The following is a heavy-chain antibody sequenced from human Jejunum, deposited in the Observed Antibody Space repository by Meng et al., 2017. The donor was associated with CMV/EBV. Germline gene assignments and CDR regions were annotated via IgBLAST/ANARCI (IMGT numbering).Heavy chain of an antibody. V-gene: IGHV6-1*01. Sequence: SGGGVSSNSAGWHWIRQSPSRGLEWLGRTYYRSKWFNDYAGSVKSRITINPDTSRNQFSLQLNSVTPEDTAVYYCARGTWGFLDSWGQGTLVTVSS. CDR1: GGGVSSNSAG. J-gene: IGHJ4*02. D-gene: IGHD7-27*01. CDR2: TYYRSKWFN. CDR3: ARGTWGFLDS.